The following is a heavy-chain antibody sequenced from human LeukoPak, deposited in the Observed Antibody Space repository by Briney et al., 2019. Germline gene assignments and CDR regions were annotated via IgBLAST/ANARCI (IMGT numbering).Heavy chain of an antibody. Sequence: GGSLRLSRAASGVIFHDHGMSWVRQVPGKGLEWVSGINWDGTSTGYGDSVKGRFTISRDNGKNSLYLQMNSLRAEDTALYYCAGGDRNGWYFYYWGQGTLVTVSS. V-gene: IGHV3-20*04. CDR1: GVIFHDHG. D-gene: IGHD6-19*01. J-gene: IGHJ4*02. CDR3: AGGDRNGWYFYY. CDR2: INWDGTST.